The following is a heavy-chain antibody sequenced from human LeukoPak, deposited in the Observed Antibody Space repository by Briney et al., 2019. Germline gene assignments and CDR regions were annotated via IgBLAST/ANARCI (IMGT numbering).Heavy chain of an antibody. J-gene: IGHJ3*02. CDR3: ARAYSSPHAFDI. D-gene: IGHD6-13*01. CDR1: GFTFSSYS. Sequence: GGSLRLSCAASGFTFSSYSMNWVRQAAGRGLEWVSSISSSSSYIYYADSVKGRFTISRDNAKNSLYLQMNSLRAEDTAVYYCARAYSSPHAFDIWGQGTMVTVSS. CDR2: ISSSSSYI. V-gene: IGHV3-21*01.